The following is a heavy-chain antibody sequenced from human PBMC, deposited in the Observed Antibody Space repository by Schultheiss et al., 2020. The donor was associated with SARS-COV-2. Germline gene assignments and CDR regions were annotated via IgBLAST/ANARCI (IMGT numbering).Heavy chain of an antibody. J-gene: IGHJ4*02. D-gene: IGHD3-3*01. CDR3: VARYDF. Sequence: GESLKISCAASGFTFSSYAMHWVRQAPGKGLVWVSRINSDGSSTSYADSVKGRFTISRDNAKNTLYLQMNSLRAEDTAVYYCVARYDFWGQGTLVTVSS. CDR2: INSDGSST. V-gene: IGHV3-74*01. CDR1: GFTFSSYA.